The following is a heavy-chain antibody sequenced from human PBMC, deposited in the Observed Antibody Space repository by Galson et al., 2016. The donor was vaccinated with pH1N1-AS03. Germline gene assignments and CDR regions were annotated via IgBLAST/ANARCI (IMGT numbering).Heavy chain of an antibody. Sequence: SLRLSCAASGFTFNRHAMHWVRQAPGKGLEWVAIMSYDGSTKYYTDSVRDRFTISRDNSKKTLYLHMSSLRAEDTAVYYCAKDLHFYDSYYFDYWGRGTLVIVSS. CDR2: MSYDGSTK. CDR3: AKDLHFYDSYYFDY. J-gene: IGHJ4*02. D-gene: IGHD2/OR15-2a*01. CDR1: GFTFNRHA. V-gene: IGHV3-30*18.